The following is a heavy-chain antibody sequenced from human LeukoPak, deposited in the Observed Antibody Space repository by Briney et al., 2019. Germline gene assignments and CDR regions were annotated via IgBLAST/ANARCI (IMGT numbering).Heavy chain of an antibody. V-gene: IGHV3-23*01. D-gene: IGHD1-26*01. Sequence: GGSLRLSCAASGFTFSSYAMSWVRQAPGEGLEWVSAISGSGGSTYYADSVKGRFTISRDNSKNTLYLQMNSLRAEDTAVYYCARVIGQWELDYWGQGTLVTVSS. CDR2: ISGSGGST. CDR1: GFTFSSYA. CDR3: ARVIGQWELDY. J-gene: IGHJ4*02.